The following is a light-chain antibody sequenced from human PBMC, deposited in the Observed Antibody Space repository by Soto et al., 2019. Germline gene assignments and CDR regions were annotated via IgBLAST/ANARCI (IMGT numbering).Light chain of an antibody. CDR1: SSDVGTYDF. J-gene: IGLJ1*01. CDR3: CLYAVTFYV. Sequence: QSVLTRPRSVSWSPGQSVTISCTGTSSDVGTYDFVSWYQQHPGKAPRLMIFDVSERPSGVPDRFSGSKSGNTASLTISGLQAEDEADYYCCLYAVTFYVFGTGTKVTV. V-gene: IGLV2-11*01. CDR2: DVS.